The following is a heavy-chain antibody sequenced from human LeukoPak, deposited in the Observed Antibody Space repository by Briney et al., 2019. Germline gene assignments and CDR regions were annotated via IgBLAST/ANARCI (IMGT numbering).Heavy chain of an antibody. D-gene: IGHD2-21*01. CDR3: ARGSRGDPVFDH. V-gene: IGHV4-59*01. CDR2: IYGSGST. CDR1: GGSIRSYY. J-gene: IGHJ4*02. Sequence: SETLSLTCTVFGGSIRSYYWSWIRQPPGKGLEWIGYIYGSGSTNNKPSLKSRVTISVDTSKNQFSLRLTSVTAADTAVYYCARGSRGDPVFDHWGQGSLVTVSS.